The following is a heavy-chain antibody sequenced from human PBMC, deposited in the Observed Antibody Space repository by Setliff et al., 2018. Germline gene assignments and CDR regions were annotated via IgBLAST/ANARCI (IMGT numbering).Heavy chain of an antibody. CDR3: TRGGYDSGV. CDR1: GYSFSNFW. D-gene: IGHD6-25*01. J-gene: IGHJ4*02. Sequence: PGESLTISCKASGYSFSNFWINWVRQLPGKGLEWMGRIEPTDSYANYSPSFQGHVTISIDKSITTAYLHWSSLKASDTAMYYCTRGGYDSGVWGQGTLVTV. CDR2: IEPTDSYA. V-gene: IGHV5-10-1*01.